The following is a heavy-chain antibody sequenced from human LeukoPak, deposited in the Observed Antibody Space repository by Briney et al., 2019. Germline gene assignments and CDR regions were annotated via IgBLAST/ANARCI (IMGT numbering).Heavy chain of an antibody. Sequence: PGGSLRLSCAASGFTFSSYAMSWVRQAPGKGLEWVSSISSSSSYIYYADSVKGRFTISRDNAKNSLYLQMNSLRAEDTAVYYCARVSTTGTYYYYGVDVWGQGTTVTVSS. CDR2: ISSSSSYI. V-gene: IGHV3-21*01. J-gene: IGHJ6*02. CDR3: ARVSTTGTYYYYGVDV. CDR1: GFTFSSYA. D-gene: IGHD1-1*01.